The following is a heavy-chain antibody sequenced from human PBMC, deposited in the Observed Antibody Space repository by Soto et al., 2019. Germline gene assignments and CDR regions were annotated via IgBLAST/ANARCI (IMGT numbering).Heavy chain of an antibody. V-gene: IGHV3-30-3*01. D-gene: IGHD3-22*01. CDR2: ISYDGSNK. J-gene: IGHJ4*02. CDR1: GFTFSSYA. CDR3: ARDGPRITMIVEKRQTNTECYFDY. Sequence: GGSLRLSCAASGFTFSSYAMHWVRQAPGKGLEWVAVISYDGSNKYYADSVKGRFTISRDNSKNTLYLQMNSLRAEDTAVYYCARDGPRITMIVEKRQTNTECYFDYWGQGTLVTVSS.